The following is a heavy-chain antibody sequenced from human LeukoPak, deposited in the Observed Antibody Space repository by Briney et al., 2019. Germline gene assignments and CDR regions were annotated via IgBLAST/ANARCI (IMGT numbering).Heavy chain of an antibody. V-gene: IGHV1-2*02. CDR1: GYTFTGYY. D-gene: IGHD6-13*01. Sequence: ASVKVSCKASGYTFTGYYMHWVRQAPGQGLEWMGWINPNSGGTNYAQKFQGRVTMTRDTSISTAYMELSRLRSDDTAVYYCARELAAGTGPYYYYYYGMDVWGQGTTVTVSS. CDR3: ARELAAGTGPYYYYYYGMDV. J-gene: IGHJ6*02. CDR2: INPNSGGT.